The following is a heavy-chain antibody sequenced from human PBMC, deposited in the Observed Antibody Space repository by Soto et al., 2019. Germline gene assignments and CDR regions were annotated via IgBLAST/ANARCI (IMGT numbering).Heavy chain of an antibody. J-gene: IGHJ4*02. Sequence: SVKVSCKASGGTFSSDSFSWVRQAPGQGLEWMGGITPMFDTPIYAQKFQDRVTITADESTSTAYMQLSSLRSGDTAVYYCARSGGLDRDFNYWGQGSLVTVSS. V-gene: IGHV1-69*13. CDR3: ARSGGLDRDFNY. CDR2: ITPMFDTP. D-gene: IGHD2-15*01. CDR1: GGTFSSDS.